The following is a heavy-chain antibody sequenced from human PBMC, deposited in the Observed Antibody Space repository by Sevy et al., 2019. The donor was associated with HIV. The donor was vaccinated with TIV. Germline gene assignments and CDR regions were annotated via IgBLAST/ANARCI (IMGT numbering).Heavy chain of an antibody. CDR1: GGSITSLY. CDR2: IYYNGHI. D-gene: IGHD3-16*01. Sequence: SETLSLTCTVSGGSITSLYWNWIRQPPGKGLEWIANIYYNGHINYNPSLMSRFTISRDTSKNQFSLRLSSVTAADTAMYYCAGENAWGRGYSWGQGTLVTVSS. V-gene: IGHV4-59*08. J-gene: IGHJ4*02. CDR3: AGENAWGRGYS.